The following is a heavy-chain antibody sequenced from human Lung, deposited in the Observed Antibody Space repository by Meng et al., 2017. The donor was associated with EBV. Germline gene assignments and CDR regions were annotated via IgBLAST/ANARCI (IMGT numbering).Heavy chain of an antibody. CDR2: INPNNGGT. CDR1: GYTFTDYF. V-gene: IGHV1-46*01. Sequence: QVQLVQSGAEVMKPGASLRVSCRASGYTFTDYFLHWVRQAPGQGLEWLGTINPNNGGTNYAQRFQDRVTLTRDTSTSTVYMELSSLGSEDTALYYCAREKSPGQFDYVGPGILVTVSS. J-gene: IGHJ4*02. CDR3: AREKSPGQFDY.